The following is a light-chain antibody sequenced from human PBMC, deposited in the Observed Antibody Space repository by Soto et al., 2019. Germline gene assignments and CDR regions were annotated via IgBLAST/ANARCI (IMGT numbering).Light chain of an antibody. Sequence: DIQMTQSPSALSAPVGHRVTITCRASLGISNYLAWYQQKPGKVPSLLIYAASTLQSGVPSRFSGSGSGTDFTLTISSLQPEEVATYDCQKYNSAPLTFGQGTRREIK. CDR3: QKYNSAPLT. V-gene: IGKV1-27*01. J-gene: IGKJ5*01. CDR1: LGISNY. CDR2: AAS.